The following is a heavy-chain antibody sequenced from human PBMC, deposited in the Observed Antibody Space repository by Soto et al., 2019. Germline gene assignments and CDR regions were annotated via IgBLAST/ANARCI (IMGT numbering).Heavy chain of an antibody. D-gene: IGHD1-7*01. CDR1: GGSISSYY. CDR3: ARKSSNYAYYYYYGMDV. Sequence: NPSETLSLTCTVSGGSISSYYWSWIRQPPGKGLEWIGYIYYSGSTNYNPSLKSRVTISVDTSKNQFSLKLSSVTAADTAVYYCARKSSNYAYYYYYGMDVWGQGTTVTVSS. CDR2: IYYSGST. J-gene: IGHJ6*02. V-gene: IGHV4-59*01.